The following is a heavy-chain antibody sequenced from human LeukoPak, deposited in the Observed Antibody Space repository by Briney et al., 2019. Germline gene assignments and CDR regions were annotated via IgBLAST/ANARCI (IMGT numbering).Heavy chain of an antibody. D-gene: IGHD2/OR15-2a*01. Sequence: SETLSLTCRVSGDSISIYYWSWIRQPPGKGLEWIGYIYNSGSTNYNPSLKSRVTISVDTTKNQFSLNLSSVTAADTAVYYCARDLRGTTAFDIWGQGTMVTVSS. J-gene: IGHJ3*02. CDR3: ARDLRGTTAFDI. CDR2: IYNSGST. CDR1: GDSISIYY. V-gene: IGHV4-59*01.